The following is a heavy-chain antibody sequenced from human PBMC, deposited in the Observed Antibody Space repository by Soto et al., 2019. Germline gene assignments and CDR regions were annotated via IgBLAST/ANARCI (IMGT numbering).Heavy chain of an antibody. CDR3: AKDLGSTTVTTDWFDP. CDR2: ISGSGGST. D-gene: IGHD4-17*01. Sequence: RQAPGKGLEWVSAISGSGGSTYYADSVKGRFTISRDNSKNTLYLQMNSLRAEDTAVYYCAKDLGSTTVTTDWFDPWGQGTLVTVSS. J-gene: IGHJ5*02. V-gene: IGHV3-23*01.